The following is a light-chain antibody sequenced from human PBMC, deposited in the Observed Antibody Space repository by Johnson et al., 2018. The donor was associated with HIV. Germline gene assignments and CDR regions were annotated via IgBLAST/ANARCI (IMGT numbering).Light chain of an antibody. CDR3: GTWDSSLSVYV. CDR2: DNN. V-gene: IGLV1-51*01. CDR1: SSNIGNNY. Sequence: QSVLTQPPSVSAAPGQKVTISCSGSSSNIGNNYVSWYQQLPGTAPKLLIYDNNKRPSGIPDRFSCSKSGTSATLGITALTTGDEADYYCGTWDSSLSVYVFGTGTKVTVL. J-gene: IGLJ1*01.